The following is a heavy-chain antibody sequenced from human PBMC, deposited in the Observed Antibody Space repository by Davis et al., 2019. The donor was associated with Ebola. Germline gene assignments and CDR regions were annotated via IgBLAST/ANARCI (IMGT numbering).Heavy chain of an antibody. D-gene: IGHD3-10*01. CDR2: INAGNGNT. V-gene: IGHV1-3*01. CDR3: ARAVAMVLPYNWFDP. Sequence: ASVKVSCKASGGTFSSYAMHWVRQAPGQRLEWMGWINAGNGNTKYSQKFQGRVTITTDTSTSTAYMELRSLRSDDTAVYYCARAVAMVLPYNWFDPWGQGTLVTVSS. J-gene: IGHJ5*02. CDR1: GGTFSSYA.